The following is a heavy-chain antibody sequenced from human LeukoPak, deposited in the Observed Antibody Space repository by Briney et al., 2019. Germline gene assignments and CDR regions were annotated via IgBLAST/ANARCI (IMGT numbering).Heavy chain of an antibody. CDR3: ARDRRVELGWFDP. J-gene: IGHJ5*02. Sequence: GGSLRLSCAASGFTFSNYAMIWVRQAPGKGLEWVSGISVSGANTYYADSVKGRFTISRDNSKNTLYLQMNSLRAEDTAVYYCARDRRVELGWFDPWGQGTLVTVSS. V-gene: IGHV3-23*01. CDR1: GFTFSNYA. CDR2: ISVSGANT. D-gene: IGHD1-7*01.